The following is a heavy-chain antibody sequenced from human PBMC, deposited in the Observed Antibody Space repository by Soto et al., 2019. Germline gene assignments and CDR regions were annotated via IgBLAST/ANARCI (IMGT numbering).Heavy chain of an antibody. CDR1: GFIFSSYS. CDR3: GGYSGDGIWS. Sequence: EVQLVESGGGLVQPGGSLRLSCAASGFIFSSYSMHWVRQAPGKGLEYVSAISSNGGTTSYANSVKGRFTISRDNSKNMLYLQMGSLRAEDMAVYYCGGYSGDGIWSWGQGTLVTVSS. J-gene: IGHJ4*02. CDR2: ISSNGGTT. D-gene: IGHD1-26*01. V-gene: IGHV3-64*01.